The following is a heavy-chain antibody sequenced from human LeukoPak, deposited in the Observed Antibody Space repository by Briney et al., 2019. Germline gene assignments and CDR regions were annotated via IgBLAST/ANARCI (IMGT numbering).Heavy chain of an antibody. J-gene: IGHJ4*02. Sequence: ASVKVSCKASGYTFTSYAMHWVRQAPGQRLEWMGWINAGNGNTKYSQKFQGRVTITADESTSTAYMELSSLRSEDTAVYYCARDGGSGYGFDYWGQGTLVTVSS. CDR3: ARDGGSGYGFDY. CDR2: INAGNGNT. V-gene: IGHV1-3*01. D-gene: IGHD3-22*01. CDR1: GYTFTSYA.